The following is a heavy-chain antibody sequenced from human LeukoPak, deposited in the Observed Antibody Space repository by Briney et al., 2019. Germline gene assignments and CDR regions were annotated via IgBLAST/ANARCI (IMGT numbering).Heavy chain of an antibody. CDR1: GGSISNYY. V-gene: IGHV4-59*01. D-gene: IGHD2-2*02. CDR3: ARVRYCSTNRCYNREFDN. J-gene: IGHJ4*02. Sequence: SETLSLTCTVSGGSISNYYWSWIRQPPGKGLEWIGYIYYSGNTNYNPSLKSRVTISVDTSKNQFSLKLNSVTAADTAVYYCARVRYCSTNRCYNREFDNWGQGTLVTVSS. CDR2: IYYSGNT.